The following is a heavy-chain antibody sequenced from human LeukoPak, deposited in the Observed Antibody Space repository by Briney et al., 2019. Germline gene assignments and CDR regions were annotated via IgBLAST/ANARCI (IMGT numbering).Heavy chain of an antibody. CDR3: ARLGLRGYDFWSGTNWFDP. CDR1: GGSISSYY. J-gene: IGHJ5*02. V-gene: IGHV4-59*08. D-gene: IGHD3-3*01. Sequence: SETLSLTYTVSGGSISSYYWSWIRQPPGKGLEWIGYIYYSGSTNYNPSLKSRVTISVDTSKNQFSLKLSSVTAADTAVYYCARLGLRGYDFWSGTNWFDPWGQGTLVTVSS. CDR2: IYYSGST.